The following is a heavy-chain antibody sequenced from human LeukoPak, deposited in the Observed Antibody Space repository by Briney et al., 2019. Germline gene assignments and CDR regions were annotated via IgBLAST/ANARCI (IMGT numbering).Heavy chain of an antibody. D-gene: IGHD3-10*01. CDR3: ARLTAGFGELVFDY. CDR1: GYTFTSYY. V-gene: IGHV1-46*01. Sequence: GASVKVSCKASGYTFTSYYMHWARQAPGQGLEWIGIINPSGGSTSYAQKFQGRVTMTRDTSTSTVYMELSSLRSADTAVYYCARLTAGFGELVFDYWGQGTLVTVSS. CDR2: INPSGGST. J-gene: IGHJ4*02.